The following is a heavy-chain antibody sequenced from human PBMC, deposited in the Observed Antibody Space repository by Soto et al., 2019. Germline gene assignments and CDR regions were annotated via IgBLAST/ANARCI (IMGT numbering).Heavy chain of an antibody. J-gene: IGHJ5*02. CDR2: TYHSGTT. CDR3: AREVNSSPARGPNWFDP. CDR1: GDSINNSHW. V-gene: IGHV4-4*02. D-gene: IGHD6-13*01. Sequence: SETLSLTCAVSGDSINNSHWWSWVRQTPGKGLEWIGETYHSGTTDYNPSLKTRVTISIDKSKNQFSLKMNSVTAADTAVYYCAREVNSSPARGPNWFDPWGQGTLVTVSS.